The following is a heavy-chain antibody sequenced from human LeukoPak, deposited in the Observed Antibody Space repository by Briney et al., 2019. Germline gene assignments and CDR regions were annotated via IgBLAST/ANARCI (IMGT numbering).Heavy chain of an antibody. CDR2: IYHSGIT. CDR1: GGSISSTYW. V-gene: IGHV4-4*02. Sequence: PSETLSHTCDVSGGSISSTYWWTWVRQSPGKGLEWIGEIYHSGITNYNPSLKSRVTMSVDKPKNHFSLKLSSVTAADTAVYYCAREDPDRKIDYWGQGTLVTVSS. J-gene: IGHJ4*02. D-gene: IGHD1-14*01. CDR3: AREDPDRKIDY.